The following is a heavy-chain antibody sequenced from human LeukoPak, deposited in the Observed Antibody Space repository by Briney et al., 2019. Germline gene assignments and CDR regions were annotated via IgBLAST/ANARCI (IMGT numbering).Heavy chain of an antibody. CDR1: GFTFSSYS. CDR3: ARDGGPGWFDP. J-gene: IGHJ5*02. CDR2: ISSSSSYI. Sequence: GGSLRLSCAASGFTFSSYSMNWVRQAPGKGLEWVSSISSSSSYIYYADSVKGRFTISRDNAKNSLYLQMNSLRAEDTAVYYCARDGGPGWFDPWGQGTLVTVSS. V-gene: IGHV3-21*01. D-gene: IGHD2-2*01.